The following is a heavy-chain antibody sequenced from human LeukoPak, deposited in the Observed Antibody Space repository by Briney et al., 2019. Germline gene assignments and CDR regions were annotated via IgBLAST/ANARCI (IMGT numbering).Heavy chain of an antibody. CDR1: GGSFSGYY. Sequence: SETLSLTCAVYGGSFSGYYWSWIRQPPGKGLEWIGEINHSGSTNYNPSLKSRVTISVDTSKNQFSLKLSSVTAADTAVYYCATRWALYYYDSSGRFDYWGQGTLVTVSS. J-gene: IGHJ4*02. D-gene: IGHD3-22*01. CDR3: ATRWALYYYDSSGRFDY. V-gene: IGHV4-34*01. CDR2: INHSGST.